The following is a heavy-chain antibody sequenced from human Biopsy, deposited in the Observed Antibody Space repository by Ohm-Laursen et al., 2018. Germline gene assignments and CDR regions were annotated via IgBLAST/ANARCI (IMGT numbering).Heavy chain of an antibody. CDR2: IYYDGIT. J-gene: IGHJ6*02. Sequence: SETLSLTCAVSGYSVTNDYYWGWIRQPPGKCLEWIGNIYYDGITYYNPSLKSRVAMSVDTSKNKFSLRLTSVTAADTAVYYCARVAGGYAYYYGMDVWGQGTTVIVSS. V-gene: IGHV4-38-2*01. CDR1: GYSVTNDYY. D-gene: IGHD5-12*01. CDR3: ARVAGGYAYYYGMDV.